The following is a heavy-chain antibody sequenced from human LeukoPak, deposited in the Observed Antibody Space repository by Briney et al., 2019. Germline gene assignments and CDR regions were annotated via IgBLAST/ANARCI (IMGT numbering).Heavy chain of an antibody. Sequence: PSETLSLTCTVSGGSISSYYWSWIRQPPGKGLEWIGEINHSGSTNYNPSLKSRVTISVDTSKNQFSLKLSSVTAADTAVYYCARGRRRYYSGYDGYFDYWGQGTLVTVSS. J-gene: IGHJ4*02. CDR3: ARGRRRYYSGYDGYFDY. D-gene: IGHD5-12*01. CDR2: INHSGST. V-gene: IGHV4-34*01. CDR1: GGSISSYY.